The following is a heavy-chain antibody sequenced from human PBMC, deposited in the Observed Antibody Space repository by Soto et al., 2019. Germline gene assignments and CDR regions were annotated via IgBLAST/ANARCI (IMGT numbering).Heavy chain of an antibody. CDR1: GGSISSGYYY. V-gene: IGHV4-31*03. Sequence: SETLSLTCTVSGGSISSGYYYWSWIRQHPGKGLECIGYIYYSGSTYYNPSLKSRVTISVDTSKNQFSLKLSSVTAADTAVYYCTLYSSRWYYFDYWGQGTLVTVSS. CDR2: IYYSGST. CDR3: TLYSSRWYYFDY. D-gene: IGHD6-13*01. J-gene: IGHJ4*02.